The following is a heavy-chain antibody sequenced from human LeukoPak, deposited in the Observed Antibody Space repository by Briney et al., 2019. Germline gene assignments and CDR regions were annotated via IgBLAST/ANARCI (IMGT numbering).Heavy chain of an antibody. CDR1: GFTFSSYS. CDR2: ISSSSSTI. Sequence: PGGSLRLSCAASGFTFSSYSMNWVRQAPGKGLEWVSYISSSSSTIYYADSVKGRFTISRDNSKNTLSLQMSSLRPEDTAVYFCAKSLTNALRGNIRNYMDVWGKGTTVIISS. CDR3: AKSLTNALRGNIRNYMDV. D-gene: IGHD2-8*01. J-gene: IGHJ6*03. V-gene: IGHV3-48*01.